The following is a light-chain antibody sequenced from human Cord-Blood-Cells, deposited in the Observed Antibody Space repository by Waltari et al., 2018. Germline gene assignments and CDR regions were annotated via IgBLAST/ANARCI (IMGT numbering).Light chain of an antibody. Sequence: DLQMIQSPSSLSASVGDRVTITSRASQIISSSLNSYQQKPGKAPKLLIYAASSLQSGLPTSSSGSASTTDITLTISRLQPEDFANYYRQQSYSTPLTFGQGTKLEIK. CDR3: QQSYSTPLT. J-gene: IGKJ2*01. V-gene: IGKV1-39*01. CDR2: AAS. CDR1: QIISSS.